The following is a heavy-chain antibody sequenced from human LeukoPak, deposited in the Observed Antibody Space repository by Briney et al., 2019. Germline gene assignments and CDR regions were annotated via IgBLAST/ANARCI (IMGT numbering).Heavy chain of an antibody. J-gene: IGHJ4*02. CDR2: IKSKSDGETT. CDR3: TKDEGSGYSGSYYLDY. CDR1: GFTFSNAW. Sequence: PGGSLRLSCTASGFTFSNAWMSWVRQAPGKGLEWVGRIKSKSDGETTDYGATVKGRFTISRDDSKNTLYLQMNSLKTEDTAVYYCTKDEGSGYSGSYYLDYWGQGTLVTVSS. V-gene: IGHV3-15*01. D-gene: IGHD1-26*01.